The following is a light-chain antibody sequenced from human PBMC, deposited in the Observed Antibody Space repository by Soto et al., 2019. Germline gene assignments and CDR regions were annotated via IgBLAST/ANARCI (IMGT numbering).Light chain of an antibody. CDR3: QQYNNWPPWT. CDR1: QSVRND. V-gene: IGKV3-15*01. CDR2: GAS. Sequence: ETVMTQSPATLSVSPGEIATLSCRTSQSVRNDLAWYQQRPGQAPRLLIYGASTRATGVPARFSGSGSGTDFTLTIDSLQSEDFAIYYCQQYNNWPPWTFGQGTTVEIK. J-gene: IGKJ1*01.